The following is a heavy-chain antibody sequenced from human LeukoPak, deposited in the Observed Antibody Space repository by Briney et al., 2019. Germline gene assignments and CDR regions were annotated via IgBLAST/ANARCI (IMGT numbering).Heavy chain of an antibody. Sequence: PGGSLRLSCAASGFTFSSYGMHWVRQAPGKGLEWVAVISYDGSNKYYADSVKGRFTISRDNSKNTLYLQMNSLRAEDTAVYYCAKDSYCSSTSCYADDYYYYYGMDVWGQGTTVTVSS. V-gene: IGHV3-30*18. J-gene: IGHJ6*02. CDR1: GFTFSSYG. CDR2: ISYDGSNK. CDR3: AKDSYCSSTSCYADDYYYYYGMDV. D-gene: IGHD2-2*01.